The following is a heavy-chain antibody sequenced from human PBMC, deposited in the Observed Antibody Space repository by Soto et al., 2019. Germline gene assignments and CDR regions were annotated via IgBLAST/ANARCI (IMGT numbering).Heavy chain of an antibody. CDR1: GGSFSGDY. J-gene: IGHJ4*02. Sequence: PSETLSLTCAVSGGSFSGDYWSWIRQPPGKGLEWIGGINHSGSTNYNPSLKSRVTISVDTSKNQFSLKLSSVTAADTAVYYCARDLPNHYGGYYFXYWGQGTLVXVSS. V-gene: IGHV4-34*01. D-gene: IGHD4-17*01. CDR3: ARDLPNHYGGYYFXY. CDR2: INHSGST.